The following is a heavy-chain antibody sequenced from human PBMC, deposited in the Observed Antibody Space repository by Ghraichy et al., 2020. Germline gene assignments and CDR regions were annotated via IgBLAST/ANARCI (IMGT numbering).Heavy chain of an antibody. J-gene: IGHJ4*02. V-gene: IGHV3-30*04. CDR2: ISSDGSNK. CDR1: GFTFGSYV. Sequence: GGSLRLSCVASGFTFGSYVMHWVRQAPGKGLEWVALISSDGSNKYYADSVKGRFTISRDNSKNTLYLQMDSLRAEDTAVYYCARAYSSSWYSGYWGQGTLVTVSS. D-gene: IGHD6-13*01. CDR3: ARAYSSSWYSGY.